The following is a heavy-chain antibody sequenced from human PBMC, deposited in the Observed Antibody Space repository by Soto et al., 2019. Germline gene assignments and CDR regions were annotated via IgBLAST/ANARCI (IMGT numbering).Heavy chain of an antibody. V-gene: IGHV3-30*18. Sequence: GGSLRLSCAASGFTFSSYGMHWVRQAPGKGLEWVAVISYDGSNKYYADSVKGRFTISRDNSKNTLYLQMNSLRAEDTAVYYCAKPEYSSSSDWGQGTMVTVSS. CDR3: AKPEYSSSSD. CDR1: GFTFSSYG. J-gene: IGHJ3*01. CDR2: ISYDGSNK. D-gene: IGHD6-6*01.